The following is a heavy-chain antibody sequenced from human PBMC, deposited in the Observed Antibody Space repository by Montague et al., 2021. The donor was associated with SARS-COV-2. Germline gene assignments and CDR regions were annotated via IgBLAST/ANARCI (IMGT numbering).Heavy chain of an antibody. Sequence: SETLSLTCTVSGGSISSSSYFWGWIRQPPGKGLEWIGSIYYSGSTYYXPSLKSRVTISVDTSKNQFPLKLSSVTAADTAVFYCARKTSRGLTIFGVVTASYCFDYWGQGTLVTVSS. J-gene: IGHJ4*02. CDR3: ARKTSRGLTIFGVVTASYCFDY. V-gene: IGHV4-39*01. CDR1: GGSISSSSYF. CDR2: IYYSGST. D-gene: IGHD3-3*01.